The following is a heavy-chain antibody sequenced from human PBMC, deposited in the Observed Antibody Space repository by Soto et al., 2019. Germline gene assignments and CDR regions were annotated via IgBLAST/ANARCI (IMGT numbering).Heavy chain of an antibody. Sequence: SETLSLTCAVYGGSFSGYYWSWIRQPPGKGLEWIGEINHSGSTNYNPSLKSRVTISADTSKNQFSRKLSSVTAADTAVYDCASLVGRGGDFWSGYYKGRYYGMDVWGQGTTVTVS. CDR3: ASLVGRGGDFWSGYYKGRYYGMDV. CDR1: GGSFSGYY. CDR2: INHSGST. V-gene: IGHV4-34*01. J-gene: IGHJ6*02. D-gene: IGHD3-3*01.